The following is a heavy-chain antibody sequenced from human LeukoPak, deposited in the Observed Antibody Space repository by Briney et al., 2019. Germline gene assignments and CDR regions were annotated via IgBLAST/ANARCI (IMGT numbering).Heavy chain of an antibody. J-gene: IGHJ4*02. Sequence: SETLSLTCGVYGGSFSAYYWTWIRQTPGKGLEWIGEINHTGGTNYNPSLKSRVTISADTSKNQFSLKLTSVTAADTAVYYCASGATYVWELLRYWGQGALVTVSS. CDR1: GGSFSAYY. CDR2: INHTGGT. V-gene: IGHV4-34*01. D-gene: IGHD1-26*01. CDR3: ASGATYVWELLRY.